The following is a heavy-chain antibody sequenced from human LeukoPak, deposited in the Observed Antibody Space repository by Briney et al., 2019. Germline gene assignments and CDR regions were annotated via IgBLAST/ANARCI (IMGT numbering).Heavy chain of an antibody. CDR1: GGSISSSSYY. CDR3: ARGAFVDTAMVLSY. J-gene: IGHJ4*02. D-gene: IGHD5-18*01. Sequence: PSETLSLTCTVSGGSISSSSYYWGWIRQPPGKGLEWIGYIYYSGSTNYTPSLKSRVTISVDTSKNQFSLKLSSVTAADTAVYYCARGAFVDTAMVLSYWGQGTLVTVSS. V-gene: IGHV4-61*05. CDR2: IYYSGST.